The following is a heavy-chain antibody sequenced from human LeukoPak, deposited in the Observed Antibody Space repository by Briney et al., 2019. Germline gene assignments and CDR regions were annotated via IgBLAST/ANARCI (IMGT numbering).Heavy chain of an antibody. CDR2: INYSGST. Sequence: SEPLSLTCGVSGGSISSYYWSWVRPPPGKGREWSAYINYSGSTKYNPSLESRVTISVDTTNNEVSLKLSSVTAADSAVYYCVRHIGAWPNRAFDNWGQGTTVTVSS. CDR3: VRHIGAWPNRAFDN. D-gene: IGHD2-21*02. J-gene: IGHJ4*03. V-gene: IGHV4-59*08. CDR1: GGSISSYY.